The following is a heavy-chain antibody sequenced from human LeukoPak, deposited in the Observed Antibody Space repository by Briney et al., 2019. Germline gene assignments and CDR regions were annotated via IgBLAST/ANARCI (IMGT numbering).Heavy chain of an antibody. D-gene: IGHD3-22*01. J-gene: IGHJ4*02. CDR3: ARGDGSYYDSSGYWFDY. CDR1: GGSFSGYY. CDR2: INHSGST. Sequence: SETLSLTCAVYGGSFSGYYWSWIRQPPGKGLEWIGEINHSGSTNYNPSLKSRVTISVDTSKNQFSLKLSSVTAADTAVYYCARGDGSYYDSSGYWFDYWGQGTLVTVSS. V-gene: IGHV4-34*01.